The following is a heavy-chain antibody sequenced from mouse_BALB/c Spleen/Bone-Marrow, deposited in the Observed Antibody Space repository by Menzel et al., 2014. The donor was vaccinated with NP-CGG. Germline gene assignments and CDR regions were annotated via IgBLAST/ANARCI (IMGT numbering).Heavy chain of an antibody. CDR2: ISYSGIT. D-gene: IGHD2-3*01. J-gene: IGHJ2*01. CDR3: ATYDGYCFDY. CDR1: GDSTTSGY. V-gene: IGHV3-8*02. Sequence: DVKLQESGPSLVKPSQTLSLTCSVTGDSTTSGYWNWIRKFPGNKLEYMGYISYSGITYYNPSLKSRISITRDTSKNQYYLQLNSVTTEDTAPYYCATYDGYCFDYWGQGTTLTVSS.